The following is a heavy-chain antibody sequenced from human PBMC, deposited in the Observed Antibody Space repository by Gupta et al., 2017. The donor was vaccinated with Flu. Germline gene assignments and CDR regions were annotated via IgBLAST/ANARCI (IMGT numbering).Heavy chain of an antibody. J-gene: IGHJ4*02. CDR3: AHSPQSLPYYYDSSGYYGGFDY. V-gene: IGHV2-5*01. CDR2: IYWNDDK. Sequence: QITLKESGPTLVKPTQTLTLTCTFSGFSLSTSGVGVGWIRQPPGKALEWLALIYWNDDKRYSPSLKSRLTITKDTSKNQVVLTMTNMDPVDTATYYCAHSPQSLPYYYDSSGYYGGFDYWGQGTLVTVSS. D-gene: IGHD3-22*01. CDR1: GFSLSTSGVG.